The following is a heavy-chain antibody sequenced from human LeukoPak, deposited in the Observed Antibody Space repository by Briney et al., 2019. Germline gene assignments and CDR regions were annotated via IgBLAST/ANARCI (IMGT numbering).Heavy chain of an antibody. D-gene: IGHD3-9*01. CDR3: TLAGPLTGYYPHFDY. V-gene: IGHV4-59*05. J-gene: IGHJ4*02. CDR1: GFTFSSYSMN. CDR2: IYYSGST. Sequence: GSLRLSCAASGFTFSSYSMNWVRQAPGKGLEWIGSIYYSGSTYYNPSLKSRVTISVDTSKNQFSLKLSSVTAADTAVYYCTLAGPLTGYYPHFDYWGQGTLVTVSS.